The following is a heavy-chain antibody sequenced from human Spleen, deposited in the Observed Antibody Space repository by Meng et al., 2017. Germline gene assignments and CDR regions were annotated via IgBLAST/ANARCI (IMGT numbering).Heavy chain of an antibody. J-gene: IGHJ4*02. CDR2: VSHSGST. Sequence: QAQLQESGPGLVMPSGTLSLTCAVSGGSISSSDWWSWVRQPPGRGLEWIGEVSHSGSTNYNPSLKSQVTISVDKSKTQFSLELSSVTAADTAVYYCARVGYCGGDCYPLDYWGQGTLVTVSS. CDR3: ARVGYCGGDCYPLDY. V-gene: IGHV4-4*02. CDR1: GGSISSSDW. D-gene: IGHD2-21*02.